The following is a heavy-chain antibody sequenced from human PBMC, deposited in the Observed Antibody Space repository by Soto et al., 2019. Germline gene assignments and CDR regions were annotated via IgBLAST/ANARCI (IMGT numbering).Heavy chain of an antibody. CDR1: GYTFTSYG. J-gene: IGHJ4*02. CDR3: ARDTDIVATKEGAFDY. CDR2: ISAYNGNT. D-gene: IGHD5-12*01. Sequence: ASVKVSCKASGYTFTSYGISWVRQAPGQGLEWMGWISAYNGNTNYAQKLQGRVTMTTDTSTSTAYMELRSLRSDDTAVYHCARDTDIVATKEGAFDYWGQGTLVTVSS. V-gene: IGHV1-18*01.